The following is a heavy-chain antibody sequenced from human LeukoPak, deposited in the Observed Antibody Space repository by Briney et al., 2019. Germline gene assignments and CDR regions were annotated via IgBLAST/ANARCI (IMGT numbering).Heavy chain of an antibody. CDR1: GYTFTSYG. V-gene: IGHV1-18*01. CDR2: VSAYNGNT. Sequence: ASVKVSCTASGYTFTSYGISWVRQAPGQGLEWMGWVSAYNGNTNYAQKLQGRVTMTTDTSTSTAYMELRSLRSDDTAVYYCARGRRQLERQMYWFDPWGQGTLVTVSS. D-gene: IGHD1-1*01. CDR3: ARGRRQLERQMYWFDP. J-gene: IGHJ5*02.